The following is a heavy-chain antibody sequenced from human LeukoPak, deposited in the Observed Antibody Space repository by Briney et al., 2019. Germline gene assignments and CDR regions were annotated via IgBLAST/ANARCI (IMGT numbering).Heavy chain of an antibody. Sequence: PSETLSLTCTVSGGSFSPHYWSWIRQSPGKGPEWIGEINQSVGTTYNPSLTGRATISIDPSKRQFSLKLRSVTAADTAVYYCARQFCSGGRCYCLDYWGQGTLVTVSS. CDR3: ARQFCSGGRCYCLDY. V-gene: IGHV4-34*01. D-gene: IGHD2-15*01. CDR2: INQSVGT. CDR1: GGSFSPHY. J-gene: IGHJ4*02.